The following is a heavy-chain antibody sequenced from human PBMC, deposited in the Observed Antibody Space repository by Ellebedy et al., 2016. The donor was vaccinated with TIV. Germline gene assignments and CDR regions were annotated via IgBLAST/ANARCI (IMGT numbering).Heavy chain of an antibody. J-gene: IGHJ2*01. CDR2: ISDDGGQP. CDR3: AKEATAAGTAIFQI. V-gene: IGHV3-23*01. CDR1: GFTFSSYS. Sequence: GESLKISCAASGFTFSSYSMSWVRQAPGKGLEWVAGISDDGGQPHDPASARGRLTISRDDSKKTVYLQIKNLRTEATAVYYCAKEATAAGTAIFQIWGRGTRVIVSS. D-gene: IGHD6-13*01.